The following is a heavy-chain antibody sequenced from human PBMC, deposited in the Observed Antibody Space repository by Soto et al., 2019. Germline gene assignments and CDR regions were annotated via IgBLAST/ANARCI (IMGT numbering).Heavy chain of an antibody. J-gene: IGHJ4*02. Sequence: GESLKISCKGSGYSITSYWIGWVRQMPGKGLESMGIIYPGDSDTRYSPSFQGQVTISADKSISTAYLQWSSLKASDTAVYYCATLYCTGVTCPLYFEYWGQGALVTVSS. D-gene: IGHD2-8*02. CDR2: IYPGDSDT. CDR1: GYSITSYW. V-gene: IGHV5-51*01. CDR3: ATLYCTGVTCPLYFEY.